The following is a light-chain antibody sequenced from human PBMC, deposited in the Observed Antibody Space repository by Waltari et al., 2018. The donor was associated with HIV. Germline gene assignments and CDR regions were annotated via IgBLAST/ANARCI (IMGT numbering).Light chain of an antibody. Sequence: DIQMPQSPSSLSASVGARVTITCQASQDIRSYLNWYQHKPGKAPKLLIFDASNLKTGVPSRFSGSGSGTDFNFTISSLQPEDIATYYCQQYDNLPYTFGQGTKLEIK. CDR1: QDIRSY. V-gene: IGKV1-33*01. CDR3: QQYDNLPYT. J-gene: IGKJ2*01. CDR2: DAS.